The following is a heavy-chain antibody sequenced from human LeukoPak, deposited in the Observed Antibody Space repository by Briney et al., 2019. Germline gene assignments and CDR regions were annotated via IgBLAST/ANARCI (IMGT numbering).Heavy chain of an antibody. CDR2: INPNSGGT. V-gene: IGHV1-2*02. CDR1: GYTFTGYY. CDR3: ARVENYYYYYMDV. Sequence: ASVKVSCKASGYTFTGYYMHWVRQAPGQGLEWMGWINPNSGGTNYAQKFQGRVTMTRDTSISTAYMELSRLGSDDTAVYYCARVENYYYYYMDVWGKGTTVTVSS. D-gene: IGHD5-24*01. J-gene: IGHJ6*03.